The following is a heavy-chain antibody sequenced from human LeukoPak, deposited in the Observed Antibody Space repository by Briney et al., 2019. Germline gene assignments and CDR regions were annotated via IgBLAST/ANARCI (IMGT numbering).Heavy chain of an antibody. Sequence: PGGSLRLSCAASGFTFSSYAMHWVRQAPGKGLEWVAVISYDGSNKYYADSVKGRFTISRDNSKSTLYLQMNSLRAEDTAVYYCARDSDYDSSGYTASSCFDYWGQGTLVTVSS. V-gene: IGHV3-30-3*01. CDR2: ISYDGSNK. D-gene: IGHD3-22*01. CDR1: GFTFSSYA. J-gene: IGHJ4*02. CDR3: ARDSDYDSSGYTASSCFDY.